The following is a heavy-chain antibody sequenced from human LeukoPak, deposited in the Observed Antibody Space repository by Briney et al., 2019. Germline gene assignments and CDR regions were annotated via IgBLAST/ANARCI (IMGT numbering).Heavy chain of an antibody. J-gene: IGHJ5*02. D-gene: IGHD5-18*01. CDR1: GYTFTSYA. CDR3: AGEAERKLWLRGNWFDP. CDR2: MNTNTGNP. V-gene: IGHV7-4-1*02. Sequence: ASVKVSCKASGYTFTSYAMNWVRQAPGQGLEWMGWMNTNTGNPTYAQGFTGRFVFSLDTSVSTAYLQISSLKAEDTAVYYCAGEAERKLWLRGNWFDPWGQGTLVTVSS.